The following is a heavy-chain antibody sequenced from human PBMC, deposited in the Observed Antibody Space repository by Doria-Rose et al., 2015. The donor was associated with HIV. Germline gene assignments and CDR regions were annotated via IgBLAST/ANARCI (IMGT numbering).Heavy chain of an antibody. CDR3: ARIKSSRWYHKYYFDF. CDR1: GVSLSSPGMG. J-gene: IGHJ4*02. Sequence: QVTLKESGPVLVKPTETLTLTCTVSGVSLSSPGMGVSWIRQPPGKALEWLANMFSDDRRSYNTSLMSRLTISRGTSKSQVVRTMTDMDPVDTATYYCARIKSSRWYHKYYFDFWGQGTLVIVSA. V-gene: IGHV2-26*01. D-gene: IGHD6-13*01. CDR2: MFSDDRR.